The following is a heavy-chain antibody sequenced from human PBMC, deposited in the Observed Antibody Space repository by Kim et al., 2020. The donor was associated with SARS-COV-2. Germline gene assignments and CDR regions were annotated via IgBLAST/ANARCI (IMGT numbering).Heavy chain of an antibody. J-gene: IGHJ3*02. V-gene: IGHV3-30*01. D-gene: IGHD1-26*01. CDR3: ARARAGSYRSAFDI. Sequence: ADPVKGRFTISRDNSKNTLYLQMNSLRAEDTAVYYCARARAGSYRSAFDIWGQGTMVTVSS.